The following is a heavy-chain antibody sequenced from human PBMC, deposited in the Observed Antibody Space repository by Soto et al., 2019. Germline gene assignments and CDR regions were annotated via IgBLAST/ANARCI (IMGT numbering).Heavy chain of an antibody. D-gene: IGHD6-19*01. CDR1: GYNFTSLG. V-gene: IGHV1-18*01. J-gene: IGHJ4*02. Sequence: DSVKVYFKKSGYNFTSLGISLVRQAAGQGLEWIGWISAYNCNTNYAQKRQGRVTITTDPSTSTAYMELRSLRSDDTPVYYCARLRLAVAGTGVYFDYWGQGTIVTVSS. CDR3: ARLRLAVAGTGVYFDY. CDR2: ISAYNCNT.